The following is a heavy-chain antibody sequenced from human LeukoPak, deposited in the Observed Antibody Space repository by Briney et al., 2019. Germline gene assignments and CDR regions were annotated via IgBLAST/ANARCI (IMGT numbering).Heavy chain of an antibody. Sequence: ASVKVSCKASGYTFTSYDINWVRQATGQGLEWMGWMNPNSGNTGYAQKFQGRVTMTRNASMSTAYMDLSSLRSEDTALYYCAREVSIPKIVVVPAATNYWGQGTLVTVSS. D-gene: IGHD2-2*01. CDR3: AREVSIPKIVVVPAATNY. CDR1: GYTFTSYD. V-gene: IGHV1-8*01. J-gene: IGHJ4*02. CDR2: MNPNSGNT.